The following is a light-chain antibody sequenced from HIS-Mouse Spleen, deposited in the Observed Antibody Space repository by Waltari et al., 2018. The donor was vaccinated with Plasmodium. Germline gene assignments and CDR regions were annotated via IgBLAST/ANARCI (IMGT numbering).Light chain of an antibody. CDR3: QQANSFPLT. J-gene: IGKJ4*01. CDR2: AAS. CDR1: QGISSW. Sequence: DIQMTQSPSSVSASVGSRVTITCRASQGISSWLAWSQQKPGKAPKLLIYAASSLQSGVPSRFSGSGSGTDFTLTISSLQPEDFATYYCQQANSFPLTFGGGTKVEIK. V-gene: IGKV1-12*01.